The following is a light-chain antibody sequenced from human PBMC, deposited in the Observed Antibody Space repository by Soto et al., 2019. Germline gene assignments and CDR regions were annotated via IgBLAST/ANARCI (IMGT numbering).Light chain of an antibody. Sequence: DFVMTQSPDSLAVSLGERATINCKSSQSVLSNSDNKNYLAWFQQKPGQPPKLLIYWASTRESGVPDRFRGSGSATDFTLTISSLQAEDVAVYYCQQYHSDPITFGQGTRLEIK. CDR1: QSVLSNSDNKNY. CDR2: WAS. V-gene: IGKV4-1*01. CDR3: QQYHSDPIT. J-gene: IGKJ5*01.